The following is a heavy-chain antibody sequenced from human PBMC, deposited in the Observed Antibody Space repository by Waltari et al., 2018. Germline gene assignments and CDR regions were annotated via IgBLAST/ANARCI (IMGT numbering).Heavy chain of an antibody. D-gene: IGHD3-22*01. Sequence: EVQLVESGGGLVKPGGSLRVSCAASGFTFNNAWMKGVGRIKSKTNGGTIDYAAPVKGRFTISRDDSKNTLYLQMNNLITEDTAVYYCCYYRDSSDYHVDYWGQGTLVTVSS. CDR1: GFTFNNAW. V-gene: IGHV3-15*01. CDR2: IKSKTNGGTI. CDR3: CYYRDSSDYHVDY. J-gene: IGHJ4*02.